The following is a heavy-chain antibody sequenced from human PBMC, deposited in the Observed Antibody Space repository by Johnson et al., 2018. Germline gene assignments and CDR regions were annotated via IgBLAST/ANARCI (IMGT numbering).Heavy chain of an antibody. Sequence: VQLVQSGGGLVQPGRSLRLSCAASGFTFADYAMHWVRQAPGKGLEWVSSISWNNVNIGYAASVKGRFTVSRDNARKSLELQMNSLRHEDTAVYYCAKDVRSTWSSSFDYWGQGSLVTVSS. CDR2: ISWNNVNI. D-gene: IGHD6-13*01. CDR3: AKDVRSTWSSSFDY. J-gene: IGHJ4*02. CDR1: GFTFADYA. V-gene: IGHV3-9*01.